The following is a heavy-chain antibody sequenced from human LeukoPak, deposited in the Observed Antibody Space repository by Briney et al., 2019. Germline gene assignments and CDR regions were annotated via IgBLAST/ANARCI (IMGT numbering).Heavy chain of an antibody. Sequence: ASVRVSCTASRYTFTGYYIHWVRQAPGQGPEWMGWINPDNGGTNYAQKFQGRVTMTRDTSINTAYMEVSRLKSDDTAVYYCARESPDIVVVVTAALRRSWFDPWGQGTLVTVSS. CDR3: ARESPDIVVVVTAALRRSWFDP. CDR1: RYTFTGYY. J-gene: IGHJ5*02. CDR2: INPDNGGT. V-gene: IGHV1-2*02. D-gene: IGHD2-15*01.